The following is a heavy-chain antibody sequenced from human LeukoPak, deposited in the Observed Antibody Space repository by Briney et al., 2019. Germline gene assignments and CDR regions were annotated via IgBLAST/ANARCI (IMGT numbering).Heavy chain of an antibody. D-gene: IGHD3-3*01. CDR2: INPSGGST. CDR3: ARFATNFWSGYSFDY. Sequence: ASVKLSYKASGYTFTSYYMHWVRQAPGQGLEWMGIINPSGGSTSYAQKFQGRVTMTRDTSTSTAYMELSSLRSEDTAVYYCARFATNFWSGYSFDYWGQGTLVTVSS. V-gene: IGHV1-46*03. CDR1: GYTFTSYY. J-gene: IGHJ4*02.